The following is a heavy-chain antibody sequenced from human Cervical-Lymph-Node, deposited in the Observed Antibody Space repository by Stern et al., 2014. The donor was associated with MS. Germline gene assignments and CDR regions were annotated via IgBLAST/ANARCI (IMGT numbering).Heavy chain of an antibody. V-gene: IGHV2-5*02. CDR3: AHLLLWFGESMGDAFDI. CDR2: IYWDDDK. CDR1: GFSLSTSGVG. J-gene: IGHJ3*02. Sequence: QVTLRESGPTLVKPTQTLTLTCTFSGFSLSTSGVGVGRIRQPPGKALEWLALIYWDDDKRYSPSLKSRLTITKDTSKNQVVLTMTNMDPVDTATYYCAHLLLWFGESMGDAFDIWGQGTMVTVSS. D-gene: IGHD3-10*01.